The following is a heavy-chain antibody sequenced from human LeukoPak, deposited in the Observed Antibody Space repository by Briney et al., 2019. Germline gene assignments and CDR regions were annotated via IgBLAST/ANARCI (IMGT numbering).Heavy chain of an antibody. Sequence: GGSLRLSCAASGFTFSDHYMDWVRQAPGKGLEWVGRIRNKVNSYSTEYAASVKGRFTISRDDSKNSLYLQMNSLKTEDAAVYYCARVRYYLDYWGQGTLVTVSS. CDR1: GFTFSDHY. D-gene: IGHD3-9*01. V-gene: IGHV3-72*01. J-gene: IGHJ4*02. CDR3: ARVRYYLDY. CDR2: IRNKVNSYST.